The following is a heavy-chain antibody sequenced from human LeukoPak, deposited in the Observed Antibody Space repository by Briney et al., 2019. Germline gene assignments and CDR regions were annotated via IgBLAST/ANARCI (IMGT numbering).Heavy chain of an antibody. CDR3: STSGYTWYHFDN. Sequence: PGGSLRLSCAASGFTFSDAFMNWVCQAPGKGLEWVGRIKGKTDDGTTDYAAPVKGRFTISRDNSKSTLYLQMNSLQTEDTAVYYCSTSGYTWYHFDNWGQGTLVTVSS. CDR1: GFTFSDAF. J-gene: IGHJ4*02. D-gene: IGHD5-12*01. V-gene: IGHV3-15*01. CDR2: IKGKTDDGTT.